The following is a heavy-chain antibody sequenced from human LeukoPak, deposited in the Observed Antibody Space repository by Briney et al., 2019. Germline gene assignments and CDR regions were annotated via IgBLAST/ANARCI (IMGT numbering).Heavy chain of an antibody. V-gene: IGHV4-34*01. D-gene: IGHD3-3*01. CDR2: INHSGST. J-gene: IGHJ4*02. Sequence: PSETLSLTCAVYGGSFSGYYWSWIRQPPGKGLEWIGEINHSGSTNYNPSLKSRVTISVDTSENQFSLKLSSVTAADTAVYYCARDPHDFWSGYFDYWGQGTLVTVSS. CDR1: GGSFSGYY. CDR3: ARDPHDFWSGYFDY.